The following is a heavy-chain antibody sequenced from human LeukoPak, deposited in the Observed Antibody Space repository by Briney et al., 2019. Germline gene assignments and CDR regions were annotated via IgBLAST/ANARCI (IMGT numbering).Heavy chain of an antibody. D-gene: IGHD1-26*01. CDR3: ARRSGEGYFDY. CDR1: GFTFSSYT. J-gene: IGHJ4*02. CDR2: IYSGGDT. V-gene: IGHV3-66*01. Sequence: GGSLRLSCAASGFTFSSYTMNWVRQAPGKGLEWVSVIYSGGDTYYADSVQGRFTISRDNSRNTLYLQMNFLRAEDTAVYYCARRSGEGYFDYWGQGTLVTVSS.